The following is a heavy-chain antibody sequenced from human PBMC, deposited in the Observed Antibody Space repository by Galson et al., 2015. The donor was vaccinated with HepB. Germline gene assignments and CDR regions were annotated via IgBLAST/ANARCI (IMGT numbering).Heavy chain of an antibody. Sequence: LRLSCAASGFTFSNYAMHWVRQAPGKGLEWVAVISYDGSNKYYADSVKGRFTISRDNSKNTLYLQMNSLRAEDTAVYYCAGESPVIGAFDIWGQGTMVTVPS. CDR1: GFTFSNYA. J-gene: IGHJ3*02. D-gene: IGHD3-10*01. CDR3: AGESPVIGAFDI. CDR2: ISYDGSNK. V-gene: IGHV3-30-3*01.